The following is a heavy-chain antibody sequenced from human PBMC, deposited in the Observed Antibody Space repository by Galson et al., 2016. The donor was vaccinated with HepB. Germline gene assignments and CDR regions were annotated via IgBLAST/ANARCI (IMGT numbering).Heavy chain of an antibody. D-gene: IGHD3-22*01. CDR3: ARLAYSDTSY. CDR2: INTANGDT. V-gene: IGHV1-3*04. CDR1: GYTFTKYV. Sequence: SVKVSCKASGYTFTKYVLHWVRQDPGQRLEWMGWINTANGDTSYSPKFQGRVTLSRDTSASTTHLELSRLTSEDTAVYYCARLAYSDTSYWGQGTLVTVSS. J-gene: IGHJ4*02.